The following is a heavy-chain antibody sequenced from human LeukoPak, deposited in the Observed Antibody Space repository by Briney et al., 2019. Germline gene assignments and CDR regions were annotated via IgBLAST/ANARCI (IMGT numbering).Heavy chain of an antibody. CDR2: ISSSGTAI. CDR1: GFTFSSYE. CDR3: AKDIGYYYDSSGYYDY. V-gene: IGHV3-48*03. Sequence: GGSLRLSCAASGFTFSSYEINWVRQAPGKGLEWVSYISSSGTAIYYADSVRGRFTISRANAKNSLYLQMNSLRAEDMALYYCAKDIGYYYDSSGYYDYWGQGTLVTVSS. D-gene: IGHD3-22*01. J-gene: IGHJ4*02.